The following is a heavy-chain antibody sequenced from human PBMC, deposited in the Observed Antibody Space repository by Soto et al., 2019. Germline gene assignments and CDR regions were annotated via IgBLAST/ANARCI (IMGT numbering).Heavy chain of an antibody. CDR3: ARVRLEYYYYGMDV. CDR2: INAGNGNT. Sequence: SVKVSSKAPGYTITSYSMHSVHQAPRQRLEWMGWINAGNGNTEYSQKFQGRVTITRDTSASTAYMELSSLRSEDTAVYYCARVRLEYYYYGMDVWGQRTTVTVSS. CDR1: GYTITSYS. J-gene: IGHJ6*02. V-gene: IGHV1-3*01.